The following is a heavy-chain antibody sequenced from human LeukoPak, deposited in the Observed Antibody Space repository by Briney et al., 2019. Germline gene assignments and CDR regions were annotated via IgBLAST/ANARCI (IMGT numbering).Heavy chain of an antibody. CDR1: GFSISTYW. V-gene: IGHV3-74*01. CDR2: INPYGSST. D-gene: IGHD1-26*01. CDR3: ARGNSGSSGLWDS. Sequence: GGSLRLSCVASGFSISTYWMHWVRQAPGKGLVWVSRINPYGSSTNYADSVKGRFTISRDSARNTVYLQMNGLRADDTAVYYCARGNSGSSGLWDSWGQGTLVTVSS. J-gene: IGHJ4*02.